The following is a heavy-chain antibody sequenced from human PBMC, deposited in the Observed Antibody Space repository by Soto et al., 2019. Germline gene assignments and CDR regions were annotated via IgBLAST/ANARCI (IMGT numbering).Heavy chain of an antibody. CDR1: GGSISSGGYY. Sequence: SETLSLTCTVSGGSISSGGYYWSWIRQHPGKGLEWIGYIYYSGSTYYNPSLKSRVTISVDTSKNQFSLKLSSVTAADSAVYYCARVGSTSVYGMDVWGQGTTVTVSS. CDR2: IYYSGST. D-gene: IGHD2-2*01. CDR3: ARVGSTSVYGMDV. J-gene: IGHJ6*02. V-gene: IGHV4-31*03.